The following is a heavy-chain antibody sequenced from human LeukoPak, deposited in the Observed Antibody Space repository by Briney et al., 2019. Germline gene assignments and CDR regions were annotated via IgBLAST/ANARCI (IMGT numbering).Heavy chain of an antibody. CDR2: INWNGGST. CDR3: AREDYGDYGYYYMDV. V-gene: IGHV3-20*04. J-gene: IGHJ6*03. Sequence: GGSLRLSCAASGFTFDDYGMSWVRQAPGKGLEWVSGINWNGGSTGYADSVKGRFTISRDNAKNSLYLQMNSLRAEDTALYYCAREDYGDYGYYYMDVWGKGTTVTVSS. CDR1: GFTFDDYG. D-gene: IGHD4-17*01.